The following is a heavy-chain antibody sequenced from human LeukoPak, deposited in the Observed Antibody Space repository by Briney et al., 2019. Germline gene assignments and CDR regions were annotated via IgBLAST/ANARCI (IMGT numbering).Heavy chain of an antibody. Sequence: PSETLSLTCTVSGGSISSYYWSWIRQPPGKGLEWIGYIYYSGSTYYNPSLKSRVTISVDTSKNQFSLKLSSVTAADTAVYYCARGGAANYYYYYGMDVWGQGTTVTVSS. CDR3: ARGGAANYYYYYGMDV. CDR2: IYYSGST. J-gene: IGHJ6*02. CDR1: GGSISSYY. D-gene: IGHD6-25*01. V-gene: IGHV4-59*12.